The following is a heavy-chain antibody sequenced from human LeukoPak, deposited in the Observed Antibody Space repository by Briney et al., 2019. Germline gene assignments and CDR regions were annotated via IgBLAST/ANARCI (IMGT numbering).Heavy chain of an antibody. CDR2: INPNSGGT. V-gene: IGHV1-2*02. J-gene: IGHJ5*02. D-gene: IGHD2-21*01. CDR1: GYTFTGYY. CDR3: ARGSWGLLWWNVGFDP. Sequence: ASVKVSCKASGYTFTGYYMHWVRQAPGQGLEWMGWINPNSGGTNYAQEFQGRVTMTRDTSISTAYMELSRLRSDDTAVYYCARGSWGLLWWNVGFDPWGQGTLVTVSS.